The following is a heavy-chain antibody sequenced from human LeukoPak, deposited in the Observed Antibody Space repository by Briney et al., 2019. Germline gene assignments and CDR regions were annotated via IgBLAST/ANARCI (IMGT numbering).Heavy chain of an antibody. CDR3: ARAGNSEGGFDY. V-gene: IGHV1-69*06. Sequence: SVKVSCKASGGTFSSYAISWVRQTPGQGLEWMGGIIPIFGTANYAQKFQGRVTITADKSTSTAYMELSSLRSEDTAVYYCARAGNSEGGFDYWGQGTLVTVSS. CDR1: GGTFSSYA. D-gene: IGHD4-23*01. CDR2: IIPIFGTA. J-gene: IGHJ4*02.